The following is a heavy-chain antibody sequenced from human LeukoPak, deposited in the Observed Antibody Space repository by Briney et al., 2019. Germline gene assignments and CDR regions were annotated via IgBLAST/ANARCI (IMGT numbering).Heavy chain of an antibody. CDR1: GFTVSSNY. CDR2: FNDTGSST. D-gene: IGHD3-10*01. J-gene: IGHJ4*02. V-gene: IGHV3-23*01. CDR3: ANGERSPGPMVRGSNPTGY. Sequence: GGSLRLSCAASGFTVSSNYMSWVRQAPGKGLEWVSSFNDTGSSTYYADSVKGRFTISRDNSKNTLYLQMNSLRAEDTAVYYCANGERSPGPMVRGSNPTGYWGQGTLVTVSS.